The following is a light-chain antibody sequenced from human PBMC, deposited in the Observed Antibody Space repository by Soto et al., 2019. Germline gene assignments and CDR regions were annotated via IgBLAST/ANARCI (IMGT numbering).Light chain of an antibody. Sequence: DIQMTQSASTLSASVGDRVTITCRASQSISSWLAWYQQKPGKAPRLLIYKASNLESGVPSRFSGSGSGTEFTLTTSSLQPDDSATYYCQQYNDNWTFGQGTKVEIK. CDR3: QQYNDNWT. CDR2: KAS. V-gene: IGKV1-5*03. J-gene: IGKJ1*01. CDR1: QSISSW.